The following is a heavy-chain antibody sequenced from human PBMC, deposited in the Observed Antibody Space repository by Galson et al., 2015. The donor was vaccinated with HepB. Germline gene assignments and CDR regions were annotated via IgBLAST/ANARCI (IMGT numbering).Heavy chain of an antibody. Sequence: SLRLSCAASGFSVNDNNMCWVRQAPGKGLEWVSVVHGNGDIYYADSVKGRFSTSRDVRMNTLSLHMKSLRAEDTAMYYCASFGGSYIGGGGQGTLVTVSS. J-gene: IGHJ4*02. CDR2: VHGNGDI. CDR1: GFSVNDNN. CDR3: ASFGGSYIGG. V-gene: IGHV3-53*01. D-gene: IGHD3-16*01.